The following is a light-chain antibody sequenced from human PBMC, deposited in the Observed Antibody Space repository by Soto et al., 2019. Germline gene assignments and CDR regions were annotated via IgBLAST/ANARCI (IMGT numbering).Light chain of an antibody. CDR1: SSTVGGFNV. V-gene: IGLV2-23*01. CDR3: CSYVGATTYV. CDR2: EGI. J-gene: IGLJ1*01. Sequence: SVLTQPASLSGSPGQSITISCTGTSSTVGGFNVVSWYQQHPGKAPKVIIYEGIKRPSGISNRFSGSNSGSTASLTISGLQAEDEADYYCCSYVGATTYVFGTGTKVTVL.